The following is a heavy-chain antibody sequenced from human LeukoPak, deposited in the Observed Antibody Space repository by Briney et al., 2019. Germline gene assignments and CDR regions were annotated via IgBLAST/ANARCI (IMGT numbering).Heavy chain of an antibody. Sequence: SVKVSCKASGGTFSSYAISWVRQAPGQGLEWMGGIIPIFGTANYAQKFQGRVTITRNTSISTAYMELSSLRSEDTALYYCARGPQCSTFTCPYYFDSWGQGTLVTVSS. J-gene: IGHJ4*02. CDR1: GGTFSSYA. CDR3: ARGPQCSTFTCPYYFDS. V-gene: IGHV1-69*05. CDR2: IIPIFGTA. D-gene: IGHD2/OR15-2a*01.